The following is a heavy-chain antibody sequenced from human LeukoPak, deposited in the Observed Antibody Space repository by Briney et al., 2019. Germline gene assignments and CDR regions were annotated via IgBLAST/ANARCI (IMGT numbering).Heavy chain of an antibody. CDR3: DRDQDALSGNGAFDI. CDR2: ISSDGSNK. V-gene: IGHV3-30-3*01. D-gene: IGHD3-16*01. J-gene: IGHJ3*02. Sequence: GGTLTLSCAGSGVTFSSYAMQWVRQAPPKGQEWVAVISSDGSNKYCADSVKGRFTISRDNSESTLYLQMNSLRPEDSAVYYCDRDQDALSGNGAFDIWGRGTMVTVSS. CDR1: GVTFSSYA.